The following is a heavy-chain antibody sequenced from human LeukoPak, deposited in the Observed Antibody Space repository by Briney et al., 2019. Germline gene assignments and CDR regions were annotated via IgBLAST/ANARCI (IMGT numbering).Heavy chain of an antibody. D-gene: IGHD2-15*01. Sequence: GGSLRLPCAASGFTFSSYAMSWVRQAPGKGLEWVSSISGSGDSTYYADSVKGRFTISRDNSKNTLYLQMNSLRAEDTAVYYCARRTAGDCTGGSCYGFQHSGQGTLVTVSS. CDR3: ARRTAGDCTGGSCYGFQH. V-gene: IGHV3-23*01. CDR1: GFTFSSYA. CDR2: ISGSGDST. J-gene: IGHJ1*01.